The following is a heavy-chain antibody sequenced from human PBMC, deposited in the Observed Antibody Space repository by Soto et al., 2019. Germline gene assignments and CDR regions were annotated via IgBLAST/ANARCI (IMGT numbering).Heavy chain of an antibody. D-gene: IGHD5-12*01. J-gene: IGHJ6*02. CDR1: GGSISSSSYY. CDR2: IYYSGST. Sequence: PSETLSLTCTVSGGSISSSSYYWGWIRQPPGKGLEWIGSIYYSGSTYYNPSLKSRVTISVDTSKNQFSLKLSSVTAADTAVYYSARHEGDGYNSPGYYYYGMDVWGQGTTVTVSS. CDR3: ARHEGDGYNSPGYYYYGMDV. V-gene: IGHV4-39*01.